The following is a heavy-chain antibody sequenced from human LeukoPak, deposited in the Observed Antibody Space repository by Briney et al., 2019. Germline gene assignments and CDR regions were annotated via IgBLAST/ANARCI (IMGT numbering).Heavy chain of an antibody. D-gene: IGHD3-22*01. Sequence: ASVKVSCKASGYTFTNFDINWVRQAPGQGLEWMGWMNPVSGNAGSAQKFQGRVTLTRDTSMSTAYMEVTSLRSDDTAVYYCATADHDYYDSSGLQGGYFQHWGQGTLVTVSS. CDR2: MNPVSGNA. CDR1: GYTFTNFD. J-gene: IGHJ1*01. CDR3: ATADHDYYDSSGLQGGYFQH. V-gene: IGHV1-8*01.